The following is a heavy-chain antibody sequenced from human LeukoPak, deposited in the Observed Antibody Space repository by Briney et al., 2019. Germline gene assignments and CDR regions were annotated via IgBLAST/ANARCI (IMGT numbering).Heavy chain of an antibody. Sequence: GASVKVSCKASGYTFTSYDINWVRQATGQGLEWMGWMNPNSGNTGYAQKFQGRVTMTRNTSISTAYMELSSLRSEDTAVYYCARASHSTTGIAPRYWGQGTLVTVSS. D-gene: IGHD6-13*01. V-gene: IGHV1-8*01. CDR3: ARASHSTTGIAPRY. J-gene: IGHJ4*02. CDR1: GYTFTSYD. CDR2: MNPNSGNT.